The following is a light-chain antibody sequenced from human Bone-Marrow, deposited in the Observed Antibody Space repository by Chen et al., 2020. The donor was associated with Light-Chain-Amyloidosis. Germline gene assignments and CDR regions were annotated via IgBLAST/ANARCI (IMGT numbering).Light chain of an antibody. CDR2: KDS. Sequence: SYELTQPPSVSVSPGQTARITCSGDALPKQYAYWYQQKPGQAPVLVIYKDSERPSGIPERFSGASSGTTVTLAIMGEQAENAADCHCRSADSRGTYEVMFGGWTKLTVL. CDR3: RSADSRGTYEVM. V-gene: IGLV3-25*03. CDR1: ALPKQY. J-gene: IGLJ3*02.